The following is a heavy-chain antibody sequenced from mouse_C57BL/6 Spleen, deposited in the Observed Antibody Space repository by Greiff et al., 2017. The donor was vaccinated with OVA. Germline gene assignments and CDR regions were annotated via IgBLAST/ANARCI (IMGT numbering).Heavy chain of an antibody. CDR2: INPNNGGT. CDR3: ARKDWEKNVDY. D-gene: IGHD4-1*01. V-gene: IGHV1-22*01. CDR1: GYTFTDYN. J-gene: IGHJ2*01. Sequence: VHVKQSGPELVKPGASVKMSCKASGYTFTDYNMHWVKQSHGKSLEWIGYINPNNGGTSYNQKFKGKATLTVNKSSSTAYMELRSLTSEDSAVYYCARKDWEKNVDYWGQGTTLTVSS.